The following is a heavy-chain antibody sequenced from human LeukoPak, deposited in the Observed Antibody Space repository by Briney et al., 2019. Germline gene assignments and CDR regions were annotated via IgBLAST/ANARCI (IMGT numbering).Heavy chain of an antibody. V-gene: IGHV1-8*01. D-gene: IGHD2-15*01. J-gene: IGHJ5*02. Sequence: ASVKVSCKAYGYTFTSYDIKWVRQATGQGLEWMGWMNPNSGNTGYAQKFQGRVTMTRNTSISTAYMELSSLRSEDTAVYYCARGIVVVVAADNWFDPWGQGTLVTVSS. CDR3: ARGIVVVVAADNWFDP. CDR2: MNPNSGNT. CDR1: GYTFTSYD.